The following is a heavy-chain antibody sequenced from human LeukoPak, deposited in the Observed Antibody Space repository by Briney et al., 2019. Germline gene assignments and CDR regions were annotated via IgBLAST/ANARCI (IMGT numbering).Heavy chain of an antibody. CDR3: ARAGYTGSSGYFYEGMDV. J-gene: IGHJ6*02. Sequence: PGGSLRLSCAASGFTFSGYDMFWVRQVTGEGLEWVSAISTAGDTYYSGSVKGRFTISRGNAQNSLYLQMHSLRAGDTALYYCARAGYTGSSGYFYEGMDVWGQGTTVTVSS. D-gene: IGHD6-6*01. CDR2: ISTAGDT. V-gene: IGHV3-13*01. CDR1: GFTFSGYD.